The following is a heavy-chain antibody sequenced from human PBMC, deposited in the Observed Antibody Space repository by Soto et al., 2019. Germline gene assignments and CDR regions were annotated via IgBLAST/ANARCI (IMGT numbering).Heavy chain of an antibody. V-gene: IGHV1-18*04. J-gene: IGHJ5*02. CDR3: ARVTTPGWFDP. D-gene: IGHD1-1*01. CDR2: VSAYNGNT. Sequence: QVKLVQSGAGVKKPGASVKVSCEASGYTFTSHDIAWVRQAPGQGREWMGWVSAYNGNTNYAPKFQGRVTMTTDTSTSTAFMELRSLRSADTAMYYCARVTTPGWFDPWGQGTLITVSS. CDR1: GYTFTSHD.